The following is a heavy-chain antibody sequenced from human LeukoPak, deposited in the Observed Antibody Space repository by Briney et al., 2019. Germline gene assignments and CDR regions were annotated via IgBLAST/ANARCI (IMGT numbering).Heavy chain of an antibody. CDR3: ARSLYYYGSGSYYGNY. J-gene: IGHJ4*02. Sequence: ASVKVSCKASGYTFTGYYMHWVRQAPGQGLEWMGWINPNSGGTNYAQKFRGRVTMTRDTSISTAYMELSRLRSDDTAVYYCARSLYYYGSGSYYGNYWGQGTLVTVSS. CDR2: INPNSGGT. CDR1: GYTFTGYY. D-gene: IGHD3-10*01. V-gene: IGHV1-2*02.